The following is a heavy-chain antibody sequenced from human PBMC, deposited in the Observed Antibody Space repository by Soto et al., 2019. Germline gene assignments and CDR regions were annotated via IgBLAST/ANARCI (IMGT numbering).Heavy chain of an antibody. V-gene: IGHV4-39*01. CDR2: IYYGGST. J-gene: IGHJ6*02. D-gene: IGHD1-26*01. CDR1: GGSISSSSYY. Sequence: LSLTCTVSGGSISSSSYYWGWIRQPPGKGLEWIGTIYYGGSTYYNLSLKSRVTIFIDTSKNQFSLKLSSVTAADTAVYYCARGWWDREGYLIDVWGQGTTVTVSS. CDR3: ARGWWDREGYLIDV.